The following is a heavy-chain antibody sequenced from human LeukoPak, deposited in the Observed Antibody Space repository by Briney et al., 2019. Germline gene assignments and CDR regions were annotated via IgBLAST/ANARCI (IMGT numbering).Heavy chain of an antibody. CDR2: ISYDGSNK. V-gene: IGHV3-30-3*01. D-gene: IGHD3-10*01. CDR3: ARDGVDGSGEKGPELSYFDY. CDR1: GFTFSSYA. Sequence: GRSLRLSCAASGFTFSSYAMHWVRQAPGKGLEWVAVISYDGSNKYYADSVKGRFTISRDNSKTTLYLKMNSLRAEDKAVYYCARDGVDGSGEKGPELSYFDYWGQGTLVTVSS. J-gene: IGHJ4*02.